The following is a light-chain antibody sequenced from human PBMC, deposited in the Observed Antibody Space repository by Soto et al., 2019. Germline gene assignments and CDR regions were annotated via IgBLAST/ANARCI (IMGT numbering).Light chain of an antibody. CDR2: GAS. CDR3: QQYVA. Sequence: EIVLTQTPGTLSLSPGEGATLSCRASQSVSDTYLAWYQQKPGQAPRLLIYGASTRATGTPDRFSGSGSGTDFTLTITRLEPEDFAVYYCQQYVAFGQGTKVQIK. CDR1: QSVSDTY. J-gene: IGKJ1*01. V-gene: IGKV3-20*01.